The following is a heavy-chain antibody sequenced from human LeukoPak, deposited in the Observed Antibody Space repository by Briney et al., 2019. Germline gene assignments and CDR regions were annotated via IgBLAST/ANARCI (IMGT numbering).Heavy chain of an antibody. J-gene: IGHJ4*02. CDR1: GFTFSSYA. CDR3: AKDRITMVRGVIRTYYFDY. D-gene: IGHD3-10*01. Sequence: HPGGSLRLSCAASGFTFSSYAMSWVRQAPGKGLEWVSAISGSGGSTYYADSVKGRFTISRDNSKNTLYLQMNSLRAEDTAVYYCAKDRITMVRGVIRTYYFDYWGQGTLVTVSS. V-gene: IGHV3-23*01. CDR2: ISGSGGST.